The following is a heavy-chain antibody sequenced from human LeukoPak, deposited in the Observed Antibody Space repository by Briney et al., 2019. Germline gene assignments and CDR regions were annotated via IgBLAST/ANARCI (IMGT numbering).Heavy chain of an antibody. CDR2: ISAYNGNT. J-gene: IGHJ6*02. V-gene: IGHV1-18*01. Sequence: VASVKLSCKASGYTFTSYGISWVRQAPGQGLEWMGWISAYNGNTNYAQKLQGRVTMPTDTSTSTAYIELRSLRSDDTAVYYCARDVERLYGMDVWGQGTTVTVSS. CDR1: GYTFTSYG. CDR3: ARDVERLYGMDV.